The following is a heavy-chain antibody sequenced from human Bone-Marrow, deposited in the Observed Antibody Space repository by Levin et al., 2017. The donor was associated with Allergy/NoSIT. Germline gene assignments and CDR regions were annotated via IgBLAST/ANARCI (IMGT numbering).Heavy chain of an antibody. CDR2: LSGSDRT. D-gene: IGHD6-6*01. CDR3: ARTFLSMSWDYMDV. Sequence: TGESLKISCVASGFSVGSHAMSWVRQAPGKGLEWVSTLSGSDRTYYADSVKGRFTVSRDSSKNILFLQMSNVRAEDTAVYFCARTFLSMSWDYMDVWGEGTTVTVSS. CDR1: GFSVGSHA. V-gene: IGHV3-23*01. J-gene: IGHJ6*03.